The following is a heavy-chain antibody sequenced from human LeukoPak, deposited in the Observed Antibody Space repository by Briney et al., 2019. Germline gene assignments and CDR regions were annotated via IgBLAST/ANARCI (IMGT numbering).Heavy chain of an antibody. CDR2: ISYDGSNK. Sequence: GGSLRLSCATSGFTFSSYAMHWVGQAPGKGLEWGAVISYDGSNKYYADSVKGRFTISRDNSKNTLYLQMNSLRAEDTAVYYCARESITAYGSGIILGDYWGQGTLVTVSS. CDR1: GFTFSSYA. J-gene: IGHJ4*02. CDR3: ARESITAYGSGIILGDY. D-gene: IGHD3-10*01. V-gene: IGHV3-30*04.